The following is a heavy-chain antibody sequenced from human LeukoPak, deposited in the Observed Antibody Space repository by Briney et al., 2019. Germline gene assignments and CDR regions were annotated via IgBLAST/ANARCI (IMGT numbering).Heavy chain of an antibody. V-gene: IGHV4-34*01. Sequence: TPGGSLRLSCAASGFTFSSYSMNWVRQPPGKGLEWIGEINHSGSTNYNPSLKSRVTISVDTSKNQFSLKLSSVTAADTAVYYCARHHRYCSGGSCYNWFDPWGQGTLVTVSS. CDR3: ARHHRYCSGGSCYNWFDP. D-gene: IGHD2-15*01. J-gene: IGHJ5*02. CDR2: INHSGST. CDR1: GFTFSSYS.